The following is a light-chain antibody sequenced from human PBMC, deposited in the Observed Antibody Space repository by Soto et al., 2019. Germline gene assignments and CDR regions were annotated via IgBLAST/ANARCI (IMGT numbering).Light chain of an antibody. V-gene: IGKV3-20*01. CDR2: GAL. Sequence: EIVLTQSPGTLSLSPGERATLSCRASQSVSSSYLAWYQQKPGQAPRLLIYGALNRATGIPDRLSASGSGTDFTPTISRLEPEDVPKYYCQQYGSSPPYTFGQGTKLEIK. CDR1: QSVSSSY. CDR3: QQYGSSPPYT. J-gene: IGKJ2*01.